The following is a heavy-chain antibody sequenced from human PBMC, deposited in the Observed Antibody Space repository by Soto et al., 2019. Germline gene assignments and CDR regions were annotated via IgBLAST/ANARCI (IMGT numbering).Heavy chain of an antibody. CDR3: ARTIRATATGDYGLDV. D-gene: IGHD2-21*02. V-gene: IGHV1-2*02. J-gene: IGHJ6*02. CDR1: GYTLSTYY. CDR2: INPNSGGT. Sequence: QVQLVQSGAEVKKPGASVKVSCKASGYTLSTYYMHWVRQAPGQGLEWMGWINPNSGGTNYAQKCQGRVTMTRNPSIITANMGLGGLRADDTAVYYCARTIRATATGDYGLDVWAQGTTATVSS.